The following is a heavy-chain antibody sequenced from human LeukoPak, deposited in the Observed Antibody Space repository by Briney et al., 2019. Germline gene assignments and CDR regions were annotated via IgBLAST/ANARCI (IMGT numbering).Heavy chain of an antibody. CDR3: AKDPRSGYGDDY. D-gene: IGHD5-12*01. CDR2: ISGSGGST. CDR1: GFTFSSYA. J-gene: IGHJ4*02. V-gene: IGHV3-23*01. Sequence: AGGSLRLSCAASGFTFSSYAMSWVRQAPGKGLEWVSAISGSGGSTYYADSVKGRITISRDNSKNTLYLQMNSLRAEDTAVYYCAKDPRSGYGDDYWGQGTLVTVSS.